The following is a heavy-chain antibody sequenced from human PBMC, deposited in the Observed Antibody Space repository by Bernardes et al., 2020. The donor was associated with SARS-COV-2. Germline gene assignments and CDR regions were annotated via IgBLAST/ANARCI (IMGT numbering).Heavy chain of an antibody. V-gene: IGHV3-33*01. J-gene: IGHJ6*02. CDR2: IWYDGSNK. CDR1: GFTFSSYG. Sequence: SLRLSFASSGFTFSSYGMHWVRQAPGKGLEWVAVIWYDGSNKYYADSVKGRFTISRDNSKNTLYLQMNSLRAEDTAVYYCARDRGTIFGVVTTYYYGMDVWGQGTTVTVSS. D-gene: IGHD3-3*01. CDR3: ARDRGTIFGVVTTYYYGMDV.